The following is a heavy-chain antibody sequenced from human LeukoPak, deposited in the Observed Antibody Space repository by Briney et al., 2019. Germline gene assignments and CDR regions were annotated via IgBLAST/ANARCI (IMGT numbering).Heavy chain of an antibody. CDR1: RFTFSTYA. D-gene: IGHD2-2*01. CDR3: AKSQRNDQQVVQRIDY. V-gene: IGHV3-23*01. J-gene: IGHJ4*02. CDR2: ISGSSDTT. Sequence: GGSLRLSCTASRFTFSTYAMSWVRQAPGKGLEWVSSISGSSDTTYYTGSVKGRFAISRDNSKNALYLQMSSLRAEDTAVYYCAKSQRNDQQVVQRIDYWGQGTLVTASS.